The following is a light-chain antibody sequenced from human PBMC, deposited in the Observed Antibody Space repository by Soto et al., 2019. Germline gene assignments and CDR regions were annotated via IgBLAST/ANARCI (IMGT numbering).Light chain of an antibody. CDR2: GTS. V-gene: IGKV3-15*01. CDR1: QSVSSN. CDR3: QQYNNWPRT. Sequence: EIVMTQSPATLSVSPGERATLSCRASQSVSSNLAWYQQKAGQAPRLLIYGTSTRATGIPARFSGSGSGTDFTLTISSLQFGDFAVYYCQQYNNWPRTFGQGTKVDIK. J-gene: IGKJ1*01.